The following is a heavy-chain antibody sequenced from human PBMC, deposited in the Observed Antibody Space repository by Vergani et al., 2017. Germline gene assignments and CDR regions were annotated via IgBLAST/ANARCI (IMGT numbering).Heavy chain of an antibody. J-gene: IGHJ4*02. CDR1: GFTFSSYS. V-gene: IGHV3-21*01. CDR2: ISSSSSYI. Sequence: EVQLVESGGGLVEPGGSLRLSCAASGFTFSSYSLNWVRPAPGKGLEWVSSISSSSSYIYYADSVKGRFTISRDNAKNSLYLQMNSLRAEDTAVYYCARSPDYYGSGPFAYFDYWGQGTLVTVSS. D-gene: IGHD3-10*01. CDR3: ARSPDYYGSGPFAYFDY.